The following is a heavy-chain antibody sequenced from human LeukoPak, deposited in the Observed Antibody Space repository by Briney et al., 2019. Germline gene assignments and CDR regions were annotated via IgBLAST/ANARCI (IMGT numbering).Heavy chain of an antibody. J-gene: IGHJ4*02. CDR1: GFTFDDYG. CDR3: ARDYYDSSGAFDY. CDR2: IYHSGST. Sequence: GSLRLSCAASGFTFDDYGMSWVRQAPGKGLEWIGSIYHSGSTYYNPSLKSRVTVSVDTSKNQFSLKLSSVTAADTAVYYCARDYYDSSGAFDYWGQGTLVTVSS. V-gene: IGHV4-38-2*02. D-gene: IGHD3-22*01.